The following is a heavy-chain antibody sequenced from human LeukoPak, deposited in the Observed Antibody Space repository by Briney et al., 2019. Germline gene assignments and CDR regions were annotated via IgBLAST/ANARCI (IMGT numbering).Heavy chain of an antibody. CDR1: GFTFSSYG. D-gene: IGHD3-10*01. Sequence: GGSLRLSCAASGFTFSSYGMHWVRQAPGKGLEWVAVISYDGSNKYYADSVKGRFTISRDNSKNTLYLQMNSLRAEDTAVYYCARDGSGSGRGYFDYWGQGTLVTVSS. J-gene: IGHJ4*02. V-gene: IGHV3-30*03. CDR2: ISYDGSNK. CDR3: ARDGSGSGRGYFDY.